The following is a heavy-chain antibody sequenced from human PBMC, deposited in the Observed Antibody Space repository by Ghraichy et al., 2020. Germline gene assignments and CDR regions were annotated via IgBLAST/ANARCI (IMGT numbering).Heavy chain of an antibody. CDR1: GFIFSKSW. Sequence: GGSLRLSCKASGFIFSKSWMSWVRLSPERGLEWVANINDDGKETYYVDSLRGRFTISRDNDKNSLFLQITRLGVDDTAIYYCARDPKRGALDYWGQGTLVAVAT. D-gene: IGHD3-10*01. CDR3: ARDPKRGALDY. J-gene: IGHJ4*02. CDR2: INDDGKET. V-gene: IGHV3-7*03.